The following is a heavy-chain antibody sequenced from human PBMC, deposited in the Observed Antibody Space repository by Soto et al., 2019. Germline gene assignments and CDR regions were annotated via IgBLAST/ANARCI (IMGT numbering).Heavy chain of an antibody. V-gene: IGHV4-30-2*01. CDR2: IYHSGST. CDR3: CGGRSSAHSDWFDP. J-gene: IGHJ5*02. Sequence: SSETLSLTCAVSGGSISSGGYSWSWIRQPPGKGLEWIGYIYHSGSTYYNPSLKSRVTISVDRSKNQFSLKLSSVTAADTAVYYCCGGRSSAHSDWFDPWGQGTLVTVSS. D-gene: IGHD3-16*01. CDR1: GGSISSGGYS.